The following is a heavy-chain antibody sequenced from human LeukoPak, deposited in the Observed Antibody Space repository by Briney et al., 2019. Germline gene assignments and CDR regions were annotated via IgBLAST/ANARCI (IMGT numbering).Heavy chain of an antibody. CDR2: INHSGST. CDR3: ARGTDDYGGNSRLFDYY. CDR1: GGSFSGYY. V-gene: IGHV4-34*01. Sequence: PSETLSLTCAVYGGSFSGYYWSWIRQPPGKGLEWIGEINHSGSTNYNPSLKSRVTISVDTSKNQFSLKLSSVTAADTAVYYCARGTDDYGGNSRLFDYYWGQGTLVTVSS. D-gene: IGHD4-23*01. J-gene: IGHJ4*02.